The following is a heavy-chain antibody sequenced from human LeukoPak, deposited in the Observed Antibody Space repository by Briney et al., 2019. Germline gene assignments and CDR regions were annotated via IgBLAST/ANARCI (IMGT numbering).Heavy chain of an antibody. J-gene: IGHJ6*02. CDR3: ARAGSSSSWGLYYYYGMDV. D-gene: IGHD6-13*01. CDR2: INPNSGGT. CDR1: GYTFTGYY. Sequence: ASVKVSCKASGYTFTGYYMHWVRQAPGQGLEWMGWINPNSGGTNYAQKFQGRVTMTRDTSISTAYMEPSSLRSEDTAVYYCARAGSSSSWGLYYYYGMDVWGQGTTVTVSS. V-gene: IGHV1-2*02.